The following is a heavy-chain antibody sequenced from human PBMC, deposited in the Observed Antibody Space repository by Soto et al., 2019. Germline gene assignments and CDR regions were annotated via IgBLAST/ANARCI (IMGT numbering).Heavy chain of an antibody. CDR3: AKEGGDGDYYVDY. CDR1: GFTFDDYA. CDR2: ISWNSGSI. Sequence: EVQLVESGGGLVQPGRSLRLSCAASGFTFDDYAMHWVRQAPGKGLEWVYGISWNSGSIGYADSVKGRFTISRDNAKNSLYLQMNSLRAEDTDLYYCAKEGGDGDYYVDYWGQGTLVTVSS. J-gene: IGHJ4*02. D-gene: IGHD4-17*01. V-gene: IGHV3-9*01.